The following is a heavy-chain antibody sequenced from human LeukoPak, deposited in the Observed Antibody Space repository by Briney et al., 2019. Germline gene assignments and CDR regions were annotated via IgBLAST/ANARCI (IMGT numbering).Heavy chain of an antibody. CDR2: IYYSGST. CDR3: AREGSAWYEDY. D-gene: IGHD6-19*01. CDR1: GGSVSSGSYY. V-gene: IGHV4-61*01. J-gene: IGHJ4*02. Sequence: SETLSLTCTVSGGSVSSGSYYWSWIRQSPGKGLEWIGYIYYSGSTNYSPSFKSRVTISIDTSKNQFSLKLNSVTAADTAVYYCAREGSAWYEDYWGQGTLVTVSS.